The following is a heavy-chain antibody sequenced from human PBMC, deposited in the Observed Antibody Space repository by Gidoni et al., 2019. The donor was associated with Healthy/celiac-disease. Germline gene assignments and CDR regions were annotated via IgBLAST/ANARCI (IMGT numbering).Heavy chain of an antibody. CDR2: ISYDGSNK. CDR3: ARYPGIAAGAMAFDI. J-gene: IGHJ3*02. CDR1: GVTCSSYA. Sequence: QVQLVESGGGVVQPGRSRRLACAAAGVTCSSYAMPWVRQAPGKGLECVAVISYDGSNKYYAASVKVRFTISRDNSKNTLYLQMNSLRAEDTAVYYCARYPGIAAGAMAFDIWGQGTMVTVSS. V-gene: IGHV3-30-3*01. D-gene: IGHD6-13*01.